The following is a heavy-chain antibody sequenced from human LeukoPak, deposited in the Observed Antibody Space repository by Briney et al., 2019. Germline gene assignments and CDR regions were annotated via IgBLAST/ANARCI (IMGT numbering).Heavy chain of an antibody. V-gene: IGHV1-2*02. D-gene: IGHD3-22*01. CDR3: ARGSYYYESSGYFDS. CDR1: GYTFTGHF. Sequence: ASVTVSCKASGYTFTGHFMHWVRQAPGQGLEWMGWINSDNGDTDYAQKFQGRVAMTTYTSLNTVYMDLSSLTSDDTAVYYCARGSYYYESSGYFDSWGQGTLVTVSS. CDR2: INSDNGDT. J-gene: IGHJ4*02.